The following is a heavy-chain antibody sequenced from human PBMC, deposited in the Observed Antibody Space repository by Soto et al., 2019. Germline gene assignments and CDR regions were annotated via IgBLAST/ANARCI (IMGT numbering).Heavy chain of an antibody. D-gene: IGHD3-3*01. CDR2: ISGGGSST. J-gene: IGHJ4*02. Sequence: GGSLRLSCAASGFTFSSYGMHWVRQAPGKGLEWVSAISGGGSSTYYADSVKGRFTISRDNSKNTLYLQMNSLRAEDTAVYYCAKSPGFGVVAELDYWGQGTLVTVS. V-gene: IGHV3-23*01. CDR3: AKSPGFGVVAELDY. CDR1: GFTFSSYG.